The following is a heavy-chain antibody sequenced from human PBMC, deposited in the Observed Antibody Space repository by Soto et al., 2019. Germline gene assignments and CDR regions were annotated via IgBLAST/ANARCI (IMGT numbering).Heavy chain of an antibody. D-gene: IGHD3-9*01. Sequence: QVQLQESGPGLVKPSETLSLTATVSGASISNTGFYWSWIRQPPGKCLEWIGYIYSSGSTTYNSSLKSRVTISLDTSKNQVSLNLTSVTAADTAMYYCARTTGSRSLDVWGHGTMVSVSS. CDR3: ARTTGSRSLDV. CDR2: IYSSGST. CDR1: GASISNTGFY. J-gene: IGHJ3*01. V-gene: IGHV4-61*08.